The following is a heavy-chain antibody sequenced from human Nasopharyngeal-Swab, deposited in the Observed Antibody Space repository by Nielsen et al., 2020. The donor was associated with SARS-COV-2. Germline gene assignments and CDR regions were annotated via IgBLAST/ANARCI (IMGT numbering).Heavy chain of an antibody. CDR1: GFTFSSYG. CDR2: ISYDGSNK. V-gene: IGHV3-30*18. Sequence: GGSLRLSCAASGFTFSSYGMHWVRQAPGKGLEWVAVISYDGSNKYYADSVKGRFTISRDNSKNTLYLQMNSLRAEDTAVYYCAKYLGSGAYEAFCDYWGHGALVTVSS. CDR3: AKYLGSGAYEAFCDY. D-gene: IGHD1-26*01. J-gene: IGHJ4*01.